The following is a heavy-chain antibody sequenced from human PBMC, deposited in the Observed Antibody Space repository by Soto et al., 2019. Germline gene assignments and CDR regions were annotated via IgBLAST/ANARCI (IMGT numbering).Heavy chain of an antibody. J-gene: IGHJ6*03. CDR1: GGSISSGTHY. CDR2: IYYSGST. D-gene: IGHD1-20*01. Sequence: SETLSLTCTVSGGSISSGTHYWGWIRQPPGKGLEWIGSIYYSGSTYYNPSLKSRVTISVDTSKNQFSLKLTSVTAADTAVYYCARRYNKVSYCYLDVWGKGTTVTVSS. CDR3: ARRYNKVSYCYLDV. V-gene: IGHV4-39*01.